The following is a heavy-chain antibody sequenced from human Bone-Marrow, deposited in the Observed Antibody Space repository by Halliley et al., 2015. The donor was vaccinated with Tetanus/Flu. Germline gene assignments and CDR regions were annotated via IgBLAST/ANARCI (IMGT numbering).Heavy chain of an antibody. CDR3: ARQDSAGATGSKINY. CDR2: VYYRGST. J-gene: IGHJ4*02. CDR1: GDSISSSNYY. V-gene: IGHV4-39*01. D-gene: IGHD1-26*01. Sequence: LRLSCAVSGDSISSSNYYWAWIRQPPGKGLEWIGSVYYRGSTYYNPSLKSRVTISVDTSKNQFSLKLRSVTATDTAVYYCARQDSAGATGSKINYWGQGTLVTVSS.